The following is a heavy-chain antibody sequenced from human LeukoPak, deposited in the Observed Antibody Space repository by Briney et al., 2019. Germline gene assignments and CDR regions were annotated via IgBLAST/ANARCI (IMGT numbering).Heavy chain of an antibody. D-gene: IGHD3-22*01. CDR2: IYYSGST. CDR1: GGSISSYY. J-gene: IGHJ4*02. CDR3: ARGGINYYDSSGSDY. V-gene: IGHV4-59*01. Sequence: PSETLSLTCTVSGGSISSYYWSWIRQPPGKGLEWIGYIYYSGSTNYNPSLKSRVTISVDTSKNQFSLKLSSVTAADTAVYYCARGGINYYDSSGSDYWGQGTLVTVSS.